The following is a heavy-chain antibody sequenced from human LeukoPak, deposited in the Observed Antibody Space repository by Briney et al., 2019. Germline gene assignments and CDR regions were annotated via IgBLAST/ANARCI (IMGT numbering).Heavy chain of an antibody. V-gene: IGHV3-33*06. CDR2: IWYDGSNK. CDR3: AKGPNDYGDYNYFDY. J-gene: IGHJ4*02. CDR1: GFTFSNYG. Sequence: GGSLRLSCAASGFTFSNYGIHWVRQATGKGLEWVADIWYDGSNKYYADSVKGRFTISRDNSKNTLYLQMNSLRAEDTAVYYCAKGPNDYGDYNYFDYWGQGTLVTVSS. D-gene: IGHD4-17*01.